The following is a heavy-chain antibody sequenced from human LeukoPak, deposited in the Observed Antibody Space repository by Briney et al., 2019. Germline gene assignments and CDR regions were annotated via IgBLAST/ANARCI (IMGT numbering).Heavy chain of an antibody. J-gene: IGHJ6*03. D-gene: IGHD6-6*01. CDR1: GYTFTSYY. CDR2: MNPNSGNT. V-gene: IGHV1-8*03. CDR3: ARGLYGRSSSSGYYYYYMDV. Sequence: ASVKVSCKASGYTFTSYYMHWVRQATGQGLEWMGWMNPNSGNTGYTQKFQGRVTITRNTSISTASMELSSLRSEDTAVYYCARGLYGRSSSSGYYYYYMDVWGKGTTVTVSS.